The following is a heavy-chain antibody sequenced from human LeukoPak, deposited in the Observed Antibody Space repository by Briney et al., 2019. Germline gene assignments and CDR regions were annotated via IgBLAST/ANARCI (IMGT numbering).Heavy chain of an antibody. V-gene: IGHV4-61*02. D-gene: IGHD6-6*01. J-gene: IGHJ4*02. Sequence: PSQTLSLTCTVSGGSISSGSYYWSWIRQPAGKGLEWIGRIYTSGSTNYNPSLKSRVTISVDTSKNQFSLKLSSVTAADTAVYYCARDMFSEGRWEGDSSSPSDYWGQGTLVTVSS. CDR1: GGSISSGSYY. CDR2: IYTSGST. CDR3: ARDMFSEGRWEGDSSSPSDY.